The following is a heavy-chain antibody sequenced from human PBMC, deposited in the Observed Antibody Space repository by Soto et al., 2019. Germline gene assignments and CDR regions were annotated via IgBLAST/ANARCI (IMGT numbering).Heavy chain of an antibody. CDR3: ARSVEGHFDY. CDR2: ITSDTKTI. Sequence: EVQLVESGGALVQPGGSLRLSCVASGFKFSIYSMNWIRQAPGKGLEWSAYITSDTKTIKYADSVKGRFTISRDNAKNSVYLQMNSLSDEDTAVYYCARSVEGHFDYCGQGAVVTVSS. J-gene: IGHJ4*02. V-gene: IGHV3-48*02. D-gene: IGHD6-19*01. CDR1: GFKFSIYS.